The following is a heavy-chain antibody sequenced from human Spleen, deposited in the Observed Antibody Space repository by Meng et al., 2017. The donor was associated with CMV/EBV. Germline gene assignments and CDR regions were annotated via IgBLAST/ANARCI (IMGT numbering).Heavy chain of an antibody. CDR2: INWDGGST. D-gene: IGHD6-13*01. CDR1: GFKFHEYT. V-gene: IGHV3-43*01. Sequence: GESLKIFCAASGFKFHEYTMHWVRQTPGKGPEWGSLINWDGGSTYYADSVKGRFTISRDNSKNSLYLQVNSLRTQDTALYYCIKGGYRNSCYNWGQGTLVTVSS. J-gene: IGHJ4*02. CDR3: IKGGYRNSCYN.